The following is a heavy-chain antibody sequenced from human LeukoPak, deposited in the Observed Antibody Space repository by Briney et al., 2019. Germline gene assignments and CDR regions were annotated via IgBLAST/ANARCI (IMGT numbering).Heavy chain of an antibody. J-gene: IGHJ4*02. CDR3: ARVRKNGYCSSTSCYDDGGDFDY. V-gene: IGHV4-59*01. D-gene: IGHD2-2*01. CDR1: GSLISYY. Sequence: PSETLSLTCSGGSLISYYWSWIRQPPGKALEWIGYIYYSGNTNYNPSLKSRVTISVDTSKNQFSLKLSSVTAADTAVYYCARVRKNGYCSSTSCYDDGGDFDYWGQGTLVTVSS. CDR2: IYYSGNT.